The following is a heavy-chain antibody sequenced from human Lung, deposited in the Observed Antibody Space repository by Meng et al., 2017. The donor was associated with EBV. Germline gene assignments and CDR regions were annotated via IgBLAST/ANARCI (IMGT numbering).Heavy chain of an antibody. D-gene: IGHD4-23*01. J-gene: IGHJ1*01. CDR1: GGSISRSNW. CDR3: ARDEGGNSERGFQH. Sequence: QDPMQESGRGRGKPSGTMTRTCAAFGGSISRSNWWSWVRQPPGKGLEWIGEIYHSGSTNYNPSLKSRVTISVDKSKNQFSLKLSPVTAADTAVYYCARDEGGNSERGFQHWGQGTLVTVSS. V-gene: IGHV4-4*02. CDR2: IYHSGST.